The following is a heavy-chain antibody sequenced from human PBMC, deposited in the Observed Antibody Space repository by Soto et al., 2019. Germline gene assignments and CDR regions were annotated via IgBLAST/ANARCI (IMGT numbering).Heavy chain of an antibody. CDR3: ARDRYYYDSSGYYCGMDV. CDR1: GYTFTSYY. J-gene: IGHJ6*02. Sequence: ASVKVSCKATGYTFTSYYMHWVRQAPGQGLEWMGIINPSGGSTSYAQKFQGRVTMTRDTSTSTVYMELSSLRSEDTAVYYCARDRYYYDSSGYYCGMDVWGQGTTVTVSS. V-gene: IGHV1-46*01. D-gene: IGHD3-22*01. CDR2: INPSGGST.